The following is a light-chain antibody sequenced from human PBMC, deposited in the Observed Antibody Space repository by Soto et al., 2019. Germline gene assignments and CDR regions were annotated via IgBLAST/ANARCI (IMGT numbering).Light chain of an antibody. V-gene: IGKV1-5*01. CDR3: QQYNSYSPET. CDR2: DAS. CDR1: ERVSTN. J-gene: IGKJ1*01. Sequence: GESATLSCRASERVSTNLAWYQQTPGQAPRLLIYDASSLESGVPSRFSGSGSGTEFTLTISSLQPDDFATYYCQQYNSYSPETFGQGTKVDIK.